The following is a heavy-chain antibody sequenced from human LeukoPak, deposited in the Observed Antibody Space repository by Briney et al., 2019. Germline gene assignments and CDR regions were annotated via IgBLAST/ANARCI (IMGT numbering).Heavy chain of an antibody. D-gene: IGHD3-10*01. CDR1: GYTFTSYG. CDR2: ISAYNGNT. V-gene: IGHV1-18*01. J-gene: IGHJ5*02. Sequence: ASVKVSCKASGYTFTSYGISWVRQAPGQGLEWMGWISAYNGNTNYAQKFQGRVTMTRDTSISTAYMELSRLRSDDTAVYYCARAGLLWFGELLREGNNWFDPWGQGTLVTVSS. CDR3: ARAGLLWFGELLREGNNWFDP.